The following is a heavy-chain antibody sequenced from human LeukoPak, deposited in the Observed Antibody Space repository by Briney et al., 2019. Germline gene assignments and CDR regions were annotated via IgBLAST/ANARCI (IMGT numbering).Heavy chain of an antibody. Sequence: GASVRVSCKASGYTFTNYGFTWVRQAPGQGLEWMGWISAYNGDTIYAQNFQGRLTMTTDSSTTTAYMELRSLTSDDSALYFCARDPSNTSGRYQYFDLWGRGTLVTVSS. CDR3: ARDPSNTSGRYQYFDL. V-gene: IGHV1-18*01. CDR2: ISAYNGDT. J-gene: IGHJ2*01. D-gene: IGHD6-19*01. CDR1: GYTFTNYG.